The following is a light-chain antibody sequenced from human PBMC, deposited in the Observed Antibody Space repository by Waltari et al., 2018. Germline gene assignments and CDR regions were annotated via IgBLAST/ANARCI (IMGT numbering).Light chain of an antibody. V-gene: IGLV2-14*01. CDR1: SSDVGGYNS. CDR2: EVS. Sequence: QSALTQPASVSGSPGQSITISCTGTSSDVGGYNSVAEYQQHSGKAPELMMYEVSHPSAGVSKRFSGSQSGNTASLTISGLQAEDGADYYCSSFTSSITRVFGTGTKVTVL. J-gene: IGLJ1*01. CDR3: SSFTSSITRV.